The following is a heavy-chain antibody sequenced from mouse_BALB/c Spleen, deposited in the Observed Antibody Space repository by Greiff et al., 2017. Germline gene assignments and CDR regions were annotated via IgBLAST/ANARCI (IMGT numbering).Heavy chain of an antibody. V-gene: IGHV14-3*02. Sequence: VQLKQSGAELVKPGASVKLSCTASGFNIKDTYMHWVKQRPEQGLERIGRIDPANGNTKYDPKFQGKATITADTSSNTAYLQLSSLTSEDTAVYYCAVDWFAYWGQGTLVTVSA. CDR3: AVDWFAY. J-gene: IGHJ3*01. CDR1: GFNIKDTY. CDR2: IDPANGNT.